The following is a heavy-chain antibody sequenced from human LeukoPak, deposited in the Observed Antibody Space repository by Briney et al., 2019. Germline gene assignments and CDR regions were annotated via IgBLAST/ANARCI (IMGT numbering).Heavy chain of an antibody. CDR2: INHSGST. Sequence: SETLSLTCAVYGGSFSGYYWSWIRQSPGKGLQWIGEINHSGSTNYNPSLKSRVTISVDTSKNQFSLKLSSVTAADTAVYYCARYTLYCSSTSCYSSAFDPWGQGTLVTVSS. V-gene: IGHV4-34*01. D-gene: IGHD2-2*01. J-gene: IGHJ5*02. CDR1: GGSFSGYY. CDR3: ARYTLYCSSTSCYSSAFDP.